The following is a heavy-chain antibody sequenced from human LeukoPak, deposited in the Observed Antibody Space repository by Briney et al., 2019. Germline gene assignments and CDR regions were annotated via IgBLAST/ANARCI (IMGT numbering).Heavy chain of an antibody. CDR1: GGSIGSYY. Sequence: SETLSLTCTVSGGSIGSYYWSWIRQPPGKGLEWIGYIYYSGSTNYNPSLKSRVTISVDTSKNQFSLKLSSVTAADTAVYYCARGQSSGSYFNWFDPWGQGTLVTVSS. J-gene: IGHJ5*02. D-gene: IGHD3-10*01. CDR3: ARGQSSGSYFNWFDP. CDR2: IYYSGST. V-gene: IGHV4-59*01.